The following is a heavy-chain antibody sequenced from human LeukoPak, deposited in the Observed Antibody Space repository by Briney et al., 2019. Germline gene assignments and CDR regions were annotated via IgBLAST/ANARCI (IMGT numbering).Heavy chain of an antibody. CDR2: NNGDGSTT. CDR1: GFSLSGYW. CDR3: ASDSPYYGMDV. V-gene: IGHV3-74*01. J-gene: IGHJ6*02. Sequence: PGGSLRLSCVASGFSLSGYWMYWVRQAPGKGLMNISRNNGDGSTTNYADVVKGRFTMSRDNAKNTLYLQMSGLRVEDTAVYHCASDSPYYGMDVWGQGTTVTVSS.